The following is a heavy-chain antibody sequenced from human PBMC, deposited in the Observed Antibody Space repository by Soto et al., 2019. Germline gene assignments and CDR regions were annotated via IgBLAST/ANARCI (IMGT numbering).Heavy chain of an antibody. D-gene: IGHD3-3*01. CDR2: IIPIFGTA. CDR3: ARVSITIFGVVTNYYYGMDV. Sequence: SVKVSCKASGGTFSSYAISWVRQAPGQGLEWMGGIIPIFGTANYAQKFQGRVTITADESTSTAYMELSSLRSEDMAVYYCARVSITIFGVVTNYYYGMDVWGQGTTVTVSS. V-gene: IGHV1-69*13. J-gene: IGHJ6*02. CDR1: GGTFSSYA.